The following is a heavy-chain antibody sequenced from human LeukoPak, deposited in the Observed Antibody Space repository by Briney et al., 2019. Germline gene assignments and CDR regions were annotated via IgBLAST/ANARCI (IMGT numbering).Heavy chain of an antibody. CDR1: GYTFTAYY. CDR3: VRALGVVFGQNAYYFDF. Sequence: GASVKVSCKTSGYTFTAYYIHWVRQAPGQGLEWMGRINPNTGDTNYAERFQGRVTMTRDTSTTTAYMTVNRVTSDYTAVYYCVRALGVVFGQNAYYFDFWGQGSLVTVSS. D-gene: IGHD3-16*01. V-gene: IGHV1-2*06. J-gene: IGHJ4*02. CDR2: INPNTGDT.